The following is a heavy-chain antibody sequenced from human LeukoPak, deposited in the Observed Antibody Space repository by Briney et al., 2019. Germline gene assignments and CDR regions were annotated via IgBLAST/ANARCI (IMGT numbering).Heavy chain of an antibody. CDR2: ISNGGHHT. J-gene: IGHJ4*02. CDR3: AKVISSYSGYDSY. Sequence: PVGSLRLSCAASVISFNNYGMSWVRQAPGKGLEWVSSISNGGHHTYYADSVRGRFTISRDNSKNTLYLQMDSLRAADTAVYYCAKVISSYSGYDSYWGQGTLVTVSS. D-gene: IGHD5-12*01. V-gene: IGHV3-23*01. CDR1: VISFNNYG.